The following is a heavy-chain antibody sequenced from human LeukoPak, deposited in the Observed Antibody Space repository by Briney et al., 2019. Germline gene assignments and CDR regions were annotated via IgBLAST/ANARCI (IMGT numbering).Heavy chain of an antibody. CDR1: GFTFSNYA. CDR3: AKNFASAWNYYMDV. CDR2: IRASGDTT. D-gene: IGHD6-19*01. V-gene: IGHV3-23*01. Sequence: GGSLRLSCTASGFTFSNYAMSWVRQAPGKGLQWVSDIRASGDTTHYADSVQRRFTITRDNSKNTLYLQMNSLRAEDTAVYYCAKNFASAWNYYMDVWGKGTTVTVSS. J-gene: IGHJ6*03.